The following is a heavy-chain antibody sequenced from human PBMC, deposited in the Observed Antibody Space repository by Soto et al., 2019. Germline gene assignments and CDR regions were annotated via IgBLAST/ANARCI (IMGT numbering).Heavy chain of an antibody. D-gene: IGHD3-10*01. CDR2: INHSGST. Sequence: ASETLSLTCAVYGGSFSGYYWSWIRQPPGKGLEWIGEINHSGSTNYNPSLKSRVTISVDTSKNQFSLKLSSVTAADTAVYYCAREVGILWFGELHINWFDPWGQGTLVTVSS. CDR1: GGSFSGYY. CDR3: AREVGILWFGELHINWFDP. J-gene: IGHJ5*02. V-gene: IGHV4-34*01.